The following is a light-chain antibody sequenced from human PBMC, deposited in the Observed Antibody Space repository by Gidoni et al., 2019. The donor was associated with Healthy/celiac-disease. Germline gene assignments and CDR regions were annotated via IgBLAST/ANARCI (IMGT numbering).Light chain of an antibody. CDR3: SSYTSRATVV. Sequence: HSALTQPASVSGSPGQSITISCTGTSSDVGGYNYVSWYQQHPGKAPTVILYDVSNRPSGVSNRFSGSKSGNTASLTISGLQPEDEADYYCSSYTSRATVVFGGGTRLTVL. J-gene: IGLJ2*01. V-gene: IGLV2-14*01. CDR2: DVS. CDR1: SSDVGGYNY.